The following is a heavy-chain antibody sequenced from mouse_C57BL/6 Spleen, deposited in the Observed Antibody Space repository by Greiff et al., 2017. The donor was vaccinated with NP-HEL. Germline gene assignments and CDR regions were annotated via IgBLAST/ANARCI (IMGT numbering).Heavy chain of an antibody. D-gene: IGHD1-1*01. CDR1: GYTFTSYW. V-gene: IGHV1-62-3*01. CDR2: IDPNSGGT. J-gene: IGHJ3*01. CDR3: ARHEGPHYYGSSYAWFAY. Sequence: QVQLQQPGAELVKPGASVKLSCKASGYTFTSYWMHWVKQRPGRGLEWIGRIDPNSGGTKYNEKFKDKATLTADKSSSTVYMELSRLTSEDSAVYFCARHEGPHYYGSSYAWFAYWGQGTLVTVSA.